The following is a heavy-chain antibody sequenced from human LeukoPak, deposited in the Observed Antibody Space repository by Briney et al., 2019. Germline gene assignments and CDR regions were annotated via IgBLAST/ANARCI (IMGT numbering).Heavy chain of an antibody. Sequence: GGSLRLSCAASGFTFSTYDMHWVRQVTGKGLEWVSAIGTADDTYYLGSVKGRFTIPRENAKNVLYLQMSSLRAEDTAVYYCAREIRETVITRHYYYGIDVWGQGTTVTVSS. CDR3: AREIRETVITRHYYYGIDV. CDR1: GFTFSTYD. CDR2: IGTADDT. D-gene: IGHD1-7*01. J-gene: IGHJ6*02. V-gene: IGHV3-13*01.